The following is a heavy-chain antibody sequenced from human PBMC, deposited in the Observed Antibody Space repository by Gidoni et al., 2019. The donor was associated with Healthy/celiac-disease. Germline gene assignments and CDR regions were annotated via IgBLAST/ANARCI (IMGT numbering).Heavy chain of an antibody. J-gene: IGHJ5*02. V-gene: IGHV1-2*04. CDR3: AVSRRGSYYDWFDH. CDR2: INPNSGGT. Sequence: QVQLVQSGAEVKKPGASLKVSCTASGYTFTGYYTHWVRQAPGQGLEWMGWINPNSGGTNYAQKFQGWVTMTRDTSISTAYMELSRLRSDDTAVYYCAVSRRGSYYDWFDHWGQGTLVTVSS. CDR1: GYTFTGYY. D-gene: IGHD1-26*01.